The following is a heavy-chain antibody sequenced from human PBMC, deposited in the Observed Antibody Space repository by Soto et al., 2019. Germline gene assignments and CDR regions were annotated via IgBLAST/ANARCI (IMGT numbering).Heavy chain of an antibody. CDR1: GYTFTSYG. CDR2: ISAYNGDP. D-gene: IGHD1-20*01. Sequence: QVQLVQSGAEVKKPGASLNVSCKASGYTFTSYGITWVRQAPGQGLEWMGWISAYNGDPNYAQKLQGRVTMTTDTSTSTAYMEVRSLRSDDTAVYYCARDRGITEPEGPDYWGQGTLVTVSS. J-gene: IGHJ4*02. V-gene: IGHV1-18*01. CDR3: ARDRGITEPEGPDY.